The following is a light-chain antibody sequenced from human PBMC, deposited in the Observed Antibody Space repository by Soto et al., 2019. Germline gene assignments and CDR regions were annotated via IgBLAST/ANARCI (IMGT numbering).Light chain of an antibody. CDR2: KAS. CDR1: QTISSW. CDR3: QHYNSYSEA. Sequence: DIQMTQSPSTLSGSVGDRATITCRASQTISSWLAWYQQKPGKAPKLLIYKASTLKSGVPSRFSGSGSGTEFTLTISSLQPDDFATDYGQHYNSYSEAFGQGTNVELK. V-gene: IGKV1-5*03. J-gene: IGKJ1*01.